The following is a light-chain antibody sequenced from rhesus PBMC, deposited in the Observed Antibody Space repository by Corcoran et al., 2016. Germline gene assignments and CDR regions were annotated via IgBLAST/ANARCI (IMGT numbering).Light chain of an antibody. CDR1: QSLSNY. Sequence: DIQMTQSPSSLSASVGARVTITCQASQSLSNYLTWYQQKPGKIPKLLIYRASSLKSGIPSRFSGSVSGTDVTLTISSLQPEDFATYYCQQGYSYPLTFGGGTKVELK. CDR2: RAS. J-gene: IGKJ4*01. V-gene: IGKV1-25*01. CDR3: QQGYSYPLT.